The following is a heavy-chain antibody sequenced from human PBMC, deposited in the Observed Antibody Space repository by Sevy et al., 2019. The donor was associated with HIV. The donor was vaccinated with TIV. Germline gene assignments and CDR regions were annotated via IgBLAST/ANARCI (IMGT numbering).Heavy chain of an antibody. J-gene: IGHJ3*01. CDR2: IKQDESEK. CDR1: GFTFNRYW. D-gene: IGHD2-21*01. Sequence: GGSLRLSCAASGFTFNRYWMSWVRQAPGKGLEWVANIKQDESEKHYADSVKGRFTISRDNTKNSLFLQLDTVRDEDSAIYYCGKIDDGDFGGVVGVWGQGTMVTVSS. CDR3: GKIDDGDFGGVVGV. V-gene: IGHV3-7*03.